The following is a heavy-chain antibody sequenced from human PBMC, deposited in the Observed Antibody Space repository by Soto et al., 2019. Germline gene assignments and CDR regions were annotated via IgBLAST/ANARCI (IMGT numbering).Heavy chain of an antibody. CDR1: GFTFSSYG. Sequence: PAGSLRLSCAASGFTFSSYGLHWVRQAPGKGLEWVAVISYDGSNKFYADSVKGRFTISRDNSKNTLYLQVNSLRAEDTAMYYCAKDYGSGWTMGDFWGQGTLVTVSS. V-gene: IGHV3-30*18. CDR2: ISYDGSNK. J-gene: IGHJ4*02. D-gene: IGHD6-19*01. CDR3: AKDYGSGWTMGDF.